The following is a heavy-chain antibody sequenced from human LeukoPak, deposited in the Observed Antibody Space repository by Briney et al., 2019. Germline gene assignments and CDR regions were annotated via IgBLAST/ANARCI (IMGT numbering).Heavy chain of an antibody. CDR3: ARDRGRSSGYYYGMDV. CDR1: GGSISSSSYY. Sequence: SEALSLTCTVSGGSISSSSYYWGWIRQPPGKGLEWIGSIYYSGSTYYNPSLKSRVTISVDTSKNQFSLKLSSVTAADTAVYYCARDRGRSSGYYYGMDVWGQGTTVTVSS. J-gene: IGHJ6*02. D-gene: IGHD3-10*01. V-gene: IGHV4-39*07. CDR2: IYYSGST.